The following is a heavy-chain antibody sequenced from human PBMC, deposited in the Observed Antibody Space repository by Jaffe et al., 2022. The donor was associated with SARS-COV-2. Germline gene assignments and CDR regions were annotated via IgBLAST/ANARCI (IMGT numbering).Heavy chain of an antibody. V-gene: IGHV1-69*01. CDR3: ARAAYSGYDYGHTFNY. Sequence: QVQLVQSGAEVKKPGSSVKVSCRASGGTFRDFPISWVRQAPGQGLEWMGGIIPVFETAHYTQKFQGRLTITADEFTGTAYMELSRLRSEDTAVYYCARAAYSGYDYGHTFNYWGQGTLVTVSS. CDR1: GGTFRDFP. D-gene: IGHD5-12*01. J-gene: IGHJ4*02. CDR2: IIPVFETA.